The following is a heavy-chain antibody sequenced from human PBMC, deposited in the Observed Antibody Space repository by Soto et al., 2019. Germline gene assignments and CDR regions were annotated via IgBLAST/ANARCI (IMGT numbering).Heavy chain of an antibody. CDR3: ARAVVNCISPNCYRIQPDWFDP. CDR1: GYTFTRSG. CDR2: ISTYNGDT. V-gene: IGHV1-18*01. J-gene: IGHJ5*02. D-gene: IGHD2-2*01. Sequence: ASVKVSCKASGYTFTRSGISWVRQAPGQGLEWMGWISTYNGDTNYAQTFQGRVTMTTDTSTSTVHMEVRSLTSEDTAVYFCARAVVNCISPNCYRIQPDWFDPWG.